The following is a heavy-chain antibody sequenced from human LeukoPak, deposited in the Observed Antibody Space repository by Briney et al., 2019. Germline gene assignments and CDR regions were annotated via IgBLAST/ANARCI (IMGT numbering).Heavy chain of an antibody. V-gene: IGHV4-34*01. D-gene: IGHD6-6*01. CDR3: ARGGIIAARKQNWFDP. Sequence: SETLSLTCAVYGGSFSGYYWSWIRQPPGKGLEWIGEINHSGSTNYNPSLKRRVTISVDTSKNQFSLKLSSVTAADTAVYYCARGGIIAARKQNWFDPWGQGTLVTVSS. J-gene: IGHJ5*02. CDR2: INHSGST. CDR1: GGSFSGYY.